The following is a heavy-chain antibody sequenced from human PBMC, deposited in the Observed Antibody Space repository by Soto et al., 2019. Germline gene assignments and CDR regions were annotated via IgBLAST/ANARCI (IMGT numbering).Heavy chain of an antibody. CDR2: IYSGGSR. CDR1: GFTVSSNY. D-gene: IGHD4-17*01. Sequence: EVQLVETGGGLIQPGGSLRLSCAASGFTVSSNYMSWVRQAPGRGLEWVSVIYSGGSRYYVDSLKGRFTISRDNSKNTLYLQMNSLRAEDTAVYYCARVGTVTKAFDYWGQGTLVTVSS. J-gene: IGHJ4*02. CDR3: ARVGTVTKAFDY. V-gene: IGHV3-53*02.